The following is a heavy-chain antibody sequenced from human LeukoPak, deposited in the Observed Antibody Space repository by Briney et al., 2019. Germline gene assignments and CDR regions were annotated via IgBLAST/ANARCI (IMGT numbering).Heavy chain of an antibody. D-gene: IGHD6-19*01. CDR3: AKRGLAVADPFDY. CDR2: ISYDGSNK. CDR1: GFTFSSYG. J-gene: IGHJ4*02. V-gene: IGHV3-30*18. Sequence: GGSLRLSCAASGFTFSSYGMHWVRQAPGKGLEWVAVISYDGSNKYYADSVKGRFTISRDNSKNTLYLQMNSLRAEDTAVYYCAKRGLAVADPFDYWGQGTLVTVSS.